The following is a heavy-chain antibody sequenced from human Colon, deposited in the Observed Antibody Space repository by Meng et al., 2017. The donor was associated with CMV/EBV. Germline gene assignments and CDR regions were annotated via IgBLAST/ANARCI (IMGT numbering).Heavy chain of an antibody. CDR3: ARSDVLADPLNWIDP. V-gene: IGHV3-21*01. D-gene: IGHD2-21*01. Sequence: GGSLRLSCAASGFIFSSYSMHWVRQAPGKGLEWVSSITSSSSYIYYADSVKGRFTISRDNAKNSLFLQMNSLRVEDTAIYYCARSDVLADPLNWIDPWGQGTLVTVSS. J-gene: IGHJ5*02. CDR2: ITSSSSYI. CDR1: GFIFSSYS.